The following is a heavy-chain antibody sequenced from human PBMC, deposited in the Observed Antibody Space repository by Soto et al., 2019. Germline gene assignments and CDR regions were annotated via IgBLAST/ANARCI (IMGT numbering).Heavy chain of an antibody. V-gene: IGHV1-3*01. CDR3: ARGLGATLYYFDY. CDR1: GYTFTSYS. D-gene: IGHD1-26*01. Sequence: GGSVKGSFKGSGYTFTSYSMHLVGPAPGQRLEWMGWINAGNGNTKYSQKFQGRVTITRDTSASTAYMELSSLRSEDTAVYYCARGLGATLYYFDYWGQGTLVTVSS. CDR2: INAGNGNT. J-gene: IGHJ4*02.